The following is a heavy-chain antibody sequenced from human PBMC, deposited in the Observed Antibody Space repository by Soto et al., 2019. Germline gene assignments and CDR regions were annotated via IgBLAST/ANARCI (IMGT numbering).Heavy chain of an antibody. CDR2: ISYDGSNK. J-gene: IGHJ4*02. D-gene: IGHD6-13*01. CDR1: GFTFSSYG. CDR3: AKAPEIAAAGRSNSVGDY. V-gene: IGHV3-30*18. Sequence: GGSLRLSCAASGFTFSSYGMHWVRQAPGKGLEWVAVISYDGSNKYYADSVKGRFTISRDNSKNTLYLQMNSLRAEDTAVYYCAKAPEIAAAGRSNSVGDYWGQGTLVTVSS.